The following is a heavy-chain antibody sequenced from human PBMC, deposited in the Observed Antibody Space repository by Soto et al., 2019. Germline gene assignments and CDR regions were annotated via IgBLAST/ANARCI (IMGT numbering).Heavy chain of an antibody. D-gene: IGHD3-22*01. J-gene: IGHJ1*01. V-gene: IGHV3-30*18. CDR1: GFTFSSYG. CDR2: ISYDGSNK. CDR3: AKVSDYYDSGGPRFPRYFQH. Sequence: GGSLRLSCAASGFTFSSYGMHWVRQAPGKGLEWVAVISYDGSNKYYADSVKGRFTISRDNSKNTLYLQMNSLRAEDTAVYYCAKVSDYYDSGGPRFPRYFQHWGQGTLVTVSS.